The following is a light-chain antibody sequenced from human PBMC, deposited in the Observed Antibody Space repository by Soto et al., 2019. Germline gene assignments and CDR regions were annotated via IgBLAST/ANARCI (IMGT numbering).Light chain of an antibody. CDR1: QTVGNNY. CDR3: HQYGHCQDT. V-gene: IGKV3-20*01. CDR2: AAS. J-gene: IGKJ2*01. Sequence: EIGLTQSPGTLSLSPGERATLSCRASQTVGNNYLAWYQQKPGQAPRLLIYAASSRATGIPDRFSGSGSGTDFTLTISALEPEDFAVYSCHQYGHCQDTFGQGTKLEIK.